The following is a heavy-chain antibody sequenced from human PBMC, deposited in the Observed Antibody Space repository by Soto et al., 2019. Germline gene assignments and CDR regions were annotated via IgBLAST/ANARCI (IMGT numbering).Heavy chain of an antibody. J-gene: IGHJ5*02. CDR1: GFTFSNYA. CDR2: ISGSGGSA. CDR3: AKDPYAGVLVPVAIGFDP. V-gene: IGHV3-23*01. D-gene: IGHD2-2*01. Sequence: GGSLRLSCAASGFTFSNYAMTWVRQGPGKGLEWVSAISGSGGSAYYADSVKGRFTISRDNSKNTLYLQMNSLRADDSGVYYCAKDPYAGVLVPVAIGFDPWGPGTLVTVSS.